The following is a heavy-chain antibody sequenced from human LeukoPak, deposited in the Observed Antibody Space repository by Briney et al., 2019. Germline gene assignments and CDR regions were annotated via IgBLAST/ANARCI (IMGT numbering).Heavy chain of an antibody. Sequence: GGSLRLSCAASGFIFSDYSMRWVRQAPGKGLEWVSYITHSGRTISYADSVKGRFTISRGNARNSLYLQMNSLRDDDTAVYFCARPSSGAYDYWGQGTLVTVSS. V-gene: IGHV3-48*02. D-gene: IGHD1-26*01. CDR2: ITHSGRTI. J-gene: IGHJ4*02. CDR1: GFIFSDYS. CDR3: ARPSSGAYDY.